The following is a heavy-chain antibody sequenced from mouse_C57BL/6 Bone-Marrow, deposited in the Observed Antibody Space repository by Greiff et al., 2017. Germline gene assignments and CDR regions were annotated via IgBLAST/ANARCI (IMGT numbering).Heavy chain of an antibody. V-gene: IGHV1-82*01. D-gene: IGHD2-3*01. J-gene: IGHJ3*01. CDR1: GYAFSSSW. CDR3: TREGWLLPWFAY. Sequence: QVQLQQSGPELVKPGASVKISCKASGYAFSSSWMNWVKQRPGKGLEWIGRIYPGDGDNNYNGKFKGKATLTADKSSSTAYMQLSSLTSEDSAVYFCTREGWLLPWFAYWGQGTLVTVSA. CDR2: IYPGDGDN.